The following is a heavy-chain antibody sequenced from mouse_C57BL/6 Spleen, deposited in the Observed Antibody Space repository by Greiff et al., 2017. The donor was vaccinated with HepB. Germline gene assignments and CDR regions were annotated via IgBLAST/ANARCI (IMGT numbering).Heavy chain of an antibody. V-gene: IGHV1-15*01. J-gene: IGHJ2*01. CDR3: SAYGPHY. CDR2: IDPETGGT. CDR1: GYTFTDYE. D-gene: IGHD6-5*01. Sequence: VQLVESGAELVRPGASVTLSCKASGYTFTDYEMHWVKQTPVHGLEWIGAIDPETGGTAYNQKFKGKAILTADKSSSTAYMELRSLTSEDSAVYYCSAYGPHYWGQGTTLTVSS.